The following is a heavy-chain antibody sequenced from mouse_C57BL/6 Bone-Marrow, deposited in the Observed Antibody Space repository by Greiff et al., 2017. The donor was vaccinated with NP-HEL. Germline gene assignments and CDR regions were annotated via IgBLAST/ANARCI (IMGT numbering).Heavy chain of an antibody. CDR3: VYDSTYYYAMDY. Sequence: DVMLVESGEGLVKPGGSLKLSCAASGFTFSSYAMSWVRQTPEKRLEWVAYISSGGDYIYYADTVKGRFTISRDNARNTLYLQMSSLKSEDTAMYYCVYDSTYYYAMDYWGQGTSVTVSS. V-gene: IGHV5-9-1*02. D-gene: IGHD1-1*01. J-gene: IGHJ4*01. CDR1: GFTFSSYA. CDR2: ISSGGDYI.